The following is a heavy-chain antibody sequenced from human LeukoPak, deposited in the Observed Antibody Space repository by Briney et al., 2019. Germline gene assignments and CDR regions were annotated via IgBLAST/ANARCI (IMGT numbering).Heavy chain of an antibody. CDR2: IYYSGGT. V-gene: IGHV4-59*01. CDR3: ARLRTMSTAANIFDY. CDR1: GDSIRRYY. D-gene: IGHD6-6*01. J-gene: IGHJ4*02. Sequence: SETLSLTCTVSGDSIRRYYWSWIRQPPGKGLEWIGYIYYSGGTNYNPSLKSRVTISVDTSKNQFSLKLSSVTAADTAVYYCARLRTMSTAANIFDYWGQGTLVTVSS.